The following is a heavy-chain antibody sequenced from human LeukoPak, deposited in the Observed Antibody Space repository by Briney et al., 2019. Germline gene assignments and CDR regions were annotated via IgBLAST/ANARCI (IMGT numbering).Heavy chain of an antibody. CDR1: GFTFSSYS. J-gene: IGHJ4*02. V-gene: IGHV3-48*01. CDR3: ARDGGYCSSTSCLKLFDY. Sequence: QPGGSLRLSCAASGFTFSSYSMNWVRQAPGKGLEWVSYISSSSSTIYYADSVKGRFTISRDNAKNSLYLQMNSLRAEDTAVYYCARDGGYCSSTSCLKLFDYWGQGTLVTVSS. CDR2: ISSSSSTI. D-gene: IGHD2-2*01.